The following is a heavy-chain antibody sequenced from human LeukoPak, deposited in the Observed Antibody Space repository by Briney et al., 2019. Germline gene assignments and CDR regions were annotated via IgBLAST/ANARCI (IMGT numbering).Heavy chain of an antibody. D-gene: IGHD2-8*01. V-gene: IGHV3-21*01. CDR1: GFTVSSNY. Sequence: GGSLRLSCAASGFTVSSNYMSWVRQAPGKGLEWVSSISSSSSYIYYADSVKGRFTISRDNAKDSLYLQMNSLRAEDTAVYYCARDRVGYCTNGVCPTNWFDPWGQGTLVTVSS. CDR2: ISSSSSYI. CDR3: ARDRVGYCTNGVCPTNWFDP. J-gene: IGHJ5*02.